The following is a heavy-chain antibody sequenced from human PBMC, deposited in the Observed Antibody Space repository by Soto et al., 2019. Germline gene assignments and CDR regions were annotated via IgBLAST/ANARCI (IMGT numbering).Heavy chain of an antibody. V-gene: IGHV4-34*12. CDR3: ARPHYDSNTFYSFFDY. Sequence: LSLTCAVYDGSFSGYYWSWIRQPPGKGLEWIGEIFHGGSTDYSPSLKSRVTISVDTSKKQFSLELRFVTAADTAVYYCARPHYDSNTFYSFFDYWGQGTLVTVSS. CDR2: IFHGGST. J-gene: IGHJ4*02. CDR1: DGSFSGYY. D-gene: IGHD3-22*01.